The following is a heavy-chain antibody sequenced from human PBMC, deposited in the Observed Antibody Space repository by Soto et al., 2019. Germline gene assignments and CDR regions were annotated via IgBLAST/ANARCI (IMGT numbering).Heavy chain of an antibody. Sequence: SVKVSCKASGFTFTSSAVQWVRQARGQRLEWIGWIVVGSGNTNYAQKFQERVTITRDMSTSTAYMELSSLRSEDTAVYYCAAGRYSSSWYYYYGMDVWGQGTTVTVSS. V-gene: IGHV1-58*01. CDR2: IVVGSGNT. D-gene: IGHD6-13*01. CDR1: GFTFTSSA. J-gene: IGHJ6*02. CDR3: AAGRYSSSWYYYYGMDV.